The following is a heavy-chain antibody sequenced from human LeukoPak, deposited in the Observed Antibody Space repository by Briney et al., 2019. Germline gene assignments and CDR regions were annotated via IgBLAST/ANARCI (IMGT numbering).Heavy chain of an antibody. J-gene: IGHJ4*02. D-gene: IGHD1-14*01. CDR1: GFTFSSYA. CDR3: ARDKTTRAFDY. CDR2: ISYDGSNK. V-gene: IGHV3-30-3*01. Sequence: PGRSLRLSCAASGFTFSSYAMHWVRQAPGKGLEWVAVISYDGSNKYYADSVKGRFTISRDNSKNTLYLQMNSLRAEDTAVYYCARDKTTRAFDYWGQGALVTVSS.